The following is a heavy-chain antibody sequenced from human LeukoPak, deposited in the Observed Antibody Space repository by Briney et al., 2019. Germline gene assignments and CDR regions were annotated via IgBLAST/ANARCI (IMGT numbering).Heavy chain of an antibody. CDR3: ARVVIAAAGT. D-gene: IGHD6-13*01. V-gene: IGHV1-2*02. J-gene: IGHJ5*02. Sequence: ASVKVSCKASGYTFTSYAMHWMRQAPGQRLEWMGWINPNSGGTNYAQKFQGRVTMTRDTSISTAYMELSRLRSDDTAVYYCARVVIAAAGTWGQGTLVTVSS. CDR2: INPNSGGT. CDR1: GYTFTSYA.